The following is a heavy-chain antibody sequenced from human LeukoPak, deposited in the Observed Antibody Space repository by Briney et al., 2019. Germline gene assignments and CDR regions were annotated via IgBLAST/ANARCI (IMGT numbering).Heavy chain of an antibody. CDR2: ISAYNVNT. CDR1: GYTFTSYG. CDR3: ARDLAARWGPYNWFDP. Sequence: ASVKVSCKASGYTFTSYGISWVRQAPGQGLEWRGWISAYNVNTNYAQKLQGRVTMTTDTSTSTAYMELRSLRSDDTAVYYCARDLAARWGPYNWFDPWGQGTLVTVSS. J-gene: IGHJ5*02. D-gene: IGHD6-6*01. V-gene: IGHV1-18*01.